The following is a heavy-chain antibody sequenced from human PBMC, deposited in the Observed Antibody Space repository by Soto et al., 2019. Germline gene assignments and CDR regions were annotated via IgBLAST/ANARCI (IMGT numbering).Heavy chain of an antibody. V-gene: IGHV3-7*01. D-gene: IGHD4-17*01. CDR1: GFTFSSYA. CDR3: ARPPVKGIHV. Sequence: SGGSLRLSCAASGFTFSSYAMSWVRQAPGKGLEWVANTKRDASETYYADSVKGRFTISRDNTKNSLYLQMNSLRVEDTAVYYCARPPVKGIHVWGQGTTVTVSS. CDR2: TKRDASET. J-gene: IGHJ6*02.